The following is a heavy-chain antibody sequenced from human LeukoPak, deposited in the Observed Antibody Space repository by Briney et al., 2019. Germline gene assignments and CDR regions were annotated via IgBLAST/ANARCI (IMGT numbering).Heavy chain of an antibody. D-gene: IGHD6-13*01. Sequence: ASVKVSCKASGYTFTSYAMHWVRQPPGPRLEWMGWSNAGNGNTKYSQEFQVRVTITRDTSASTAYMELSSLRSEDMAVYYCARAKAAPADYRGQGTLVTVSS. V-gene: IGHV1-3*02. J-gene: IGHJ4*02. CDR3: ARAKAAPADY. CDR1: GYTFTSYA. CDR2: SNAGNGNT.